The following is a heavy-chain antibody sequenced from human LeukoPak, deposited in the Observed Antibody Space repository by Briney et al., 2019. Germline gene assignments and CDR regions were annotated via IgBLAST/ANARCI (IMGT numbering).Heavy chain of an antibody. D-gene: IGHD3-10*01. CDR3: ARELLWFGESQFDP. CDR2: ISSSGSTI. Sequence: GGSLRLSCAASGFIFSSYEMNWVRQAPGKGLEWVSYISSSGSTIYYADSVKGRFTISRDNAKNSLYLQMNSLRAEDTAVYYCARELLWFGESQFDPWGQGTLVTVSS. CDR1: GFIFSSYE. V-gene: IGHV3-48*03. J-gene: IGHJ5*02.